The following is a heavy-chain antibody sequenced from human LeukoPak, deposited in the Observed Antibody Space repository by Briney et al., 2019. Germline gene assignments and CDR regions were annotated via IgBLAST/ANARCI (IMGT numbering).Heavy chain of an antibody. V-gene: IGHV3-7*01. Sequence: GGSLRLSCVASGFTFENYWMHWVRQAPGKGPEWVANIKQDGSLKHYMDSVKGRFTISRDNAKNSLILQMDSLRAEDTAVYHCARWTGVIDSWGQGTLVTVSS. CDR3: ARWTGVIDS. CDR2: IKQDGSLK. J-gene: IGHJ4*02. CDR1: GFTFENYW. D-gene: IGHD2-21*01.